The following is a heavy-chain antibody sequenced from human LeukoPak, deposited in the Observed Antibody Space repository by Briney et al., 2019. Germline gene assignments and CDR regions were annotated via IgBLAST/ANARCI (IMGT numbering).Heavy chain of an antibody. D-gene: IGHD3-9*01. V-gene: IGHV4-61*01. CDR1: GGSVSSGSYY. CDR2: ISYSGST. Sequence: SETLSLTCTVSGGSVSSGSYYWSWIRQPPGKGLEWIGYISYSGSTNYNPSLKSRVTISVDTSMNQFSLKLSSVTAADTAVYYCARGPDILTDLSYWGQGTLVTVSS. CDR3: ARGPDILTDLSY. J-gene: IGHJ4*02.